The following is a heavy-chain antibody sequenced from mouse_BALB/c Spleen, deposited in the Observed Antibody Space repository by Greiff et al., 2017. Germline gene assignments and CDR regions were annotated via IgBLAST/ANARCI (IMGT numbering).Heavy chain of an antibody. D-gene: IGHD1-1*01. CDR1: GFTFTDYY. V-gene: IGHV7-3*02. CDR3: ARRYYGSDYVAWFAY. Sequence: EVKLVESGGGLVQPGGSLRLSCATSGFTFTDYYMSWVRQPPGKALEWLGFIRNKANGYTTEYSASVQGRFTISRDNSQSILYLQMNTLRAEDSAAYYCARRYYGSDYVAWFAYWGQGTLVTVSA. J-gene: IGHJ3*01. CDR2: IRNKANGYTT.